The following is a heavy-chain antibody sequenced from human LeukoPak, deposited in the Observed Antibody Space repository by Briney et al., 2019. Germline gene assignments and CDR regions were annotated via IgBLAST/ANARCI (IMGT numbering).Heavy chain of an antibody. CDR1: RGSIGTKTYF. Sequence: PSETLSLTCTVSRGSIGTKTYFWGWIRQSPGEGPEWLGSVFHSGSTNYNPSLKSRVTISVDTSKNQFSLKLSSVTAADTAVYFCGRHPAPMYYFDGSPYYFDYWGQGTLVTVSS. CDR3: GRHPAPMYYFDGSPYYFDY. D-gene: IGHD3-22*01. CDR2: VFHSGST. V-gene: IGHV4-39*01. J-gene: IGHJ4*02.